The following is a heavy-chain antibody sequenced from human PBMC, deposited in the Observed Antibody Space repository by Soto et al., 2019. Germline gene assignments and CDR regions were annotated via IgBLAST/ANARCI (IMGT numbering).Heavy chain of an antibody. Sequence: PGGSLRLSCAASGFTFSSYAMHWVRQAPGKGLEWVAVISYDGSNKYYADSVKGRFTISRDNSKNTLYLQMNSLRAEDTAVYYCAREYSSGWYGSHFDYWGQGTLVTVSS. CDR3: AREYSSGWYGSHFDY. V-gene: IGHV3-30-3*01. J-gene: IGHJ4*02. CDR2: ISYDGSNK. CDR1: GFTFSSYA. D-gene: IGHD6-19*01.